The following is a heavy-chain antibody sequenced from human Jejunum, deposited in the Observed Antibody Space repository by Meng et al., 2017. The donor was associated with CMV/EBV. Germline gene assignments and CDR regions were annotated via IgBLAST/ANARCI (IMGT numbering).Heavy chain of an antibody. CDR1: GFTFSSYD. CDR2: IYSGSSST. CDR3: AKVAMIRGVVFDF. V-gene: IGHV3-23*03. J-gene: IGHJ4*02. D-gene: IGHD3-10*01. Sequence: ASGFTFSSYDMSWVRQAPGKGLAWVSFIYSGSSSTYFADSVKGRFTISRDNSKNTLYLQMNSLRADDTAVYYCAKVAMIRGVVFDFWGQGTLVTVSS.